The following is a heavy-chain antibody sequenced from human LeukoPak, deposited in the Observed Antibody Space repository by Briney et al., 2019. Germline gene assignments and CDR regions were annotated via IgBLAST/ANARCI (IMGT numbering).Heavy chain of an antibody. V-gene: IGHV1-18*01. CDR3: ARVVYYYDSSGYPDDFDI. D-gene: IGHD3-22*01. J-gene: IGHJ3*02. CDR1: GYTFTSYG. CDR2: ISAYNGNT. Sequence: ASVKVSCMASGYTFTSYGISWVRQAPGQGLEWMGWISAYNGNTNYAQKLQGRVTMTTDTSTSTAYMELRSLRSDDTAVYYCARVVYYYDSSGYPDDFDIWGQGTMVTVSS.